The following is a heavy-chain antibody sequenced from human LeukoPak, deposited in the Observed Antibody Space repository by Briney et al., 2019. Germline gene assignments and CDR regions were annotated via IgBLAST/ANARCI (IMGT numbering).Heavy chain of an antibody. V-gene: IGHV3-48*03. CDR3: KADYVLRWFDP. CDR1: GFTFSSYE. J-gene: IGHJ5*02. D-gene: IGHD4-17*01. Sequence: PGGSLRLSCAASGFTFSSYEMNWVRQAPGKGLEWVSYISSSGSTIYYADSVKGRFAISRDNAKNSLYLQMNSLRAEDTAVYYCKADYVLRWFDPWGQGTLVTVSS. CDR2: ISSSGSTI.